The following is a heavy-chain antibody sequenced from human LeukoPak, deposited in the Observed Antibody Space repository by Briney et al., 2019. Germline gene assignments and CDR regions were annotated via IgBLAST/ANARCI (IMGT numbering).Heavy chain of an antibody. D-gene: IGHD3-22*01. CDR3: ARVEPYYDSSGYYSPGEYYFDY. V-gene: IGHV1-2*02. Sequence: ASVKVSCKASGYAFTGYYMHWVRPAPGQGLAWMGWINPNSGGTNYAQKFQGRVTMTRDTSISTAYMELSRLRSDDTAVYYCARVEPYYDSSGYYSPGEYYFDYWGQGTLVTVSS. CDR2: INPNSGGT. CDR1: GYAFTGYY. J-gene: IGHJ4*02.